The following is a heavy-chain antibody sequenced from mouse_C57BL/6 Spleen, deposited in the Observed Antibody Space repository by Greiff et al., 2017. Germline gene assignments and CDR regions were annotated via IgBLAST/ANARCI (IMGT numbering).Heavy chain of an antibody. CDR1: GYSFTGYY. CDR3: ARRTAQATYFDY. Sequence: VQLQQSGPELVKPGASVKISCKASGYSFTGYYMNWVKQSPEKSLEWIGEINPSTGGTTYNQKFKAKATLTVDKSSSTAYMQLKSLTSEDPAVYYWARRTAQATYFDYWGQGTTLTVSS. V-gene: IGHV1-42*01. J-gene: IGHJ2*01. CDR2: INPSTGGT. D-gene: IGHD3-2*02.